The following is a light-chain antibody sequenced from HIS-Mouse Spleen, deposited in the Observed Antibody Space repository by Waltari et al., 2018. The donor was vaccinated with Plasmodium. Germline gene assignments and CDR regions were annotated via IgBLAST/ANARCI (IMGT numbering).Light chain of an antibody. Sequence: EIVLTQSPGTLSLSPGERATLSCRASQSFSSSYLAWYQQKPGQAPRLRILGASSRATGIPDRFSGSGSGTAFTLTISRLEPEDFAVYYCQQYGSSPITFGQGTRLEIK. J-gene: IGKJ5*01. V-gene: IGKV3-20*01. CDR3: QQYGSSPIT. CDR2: GAS. CDR1: QSFSSSY.